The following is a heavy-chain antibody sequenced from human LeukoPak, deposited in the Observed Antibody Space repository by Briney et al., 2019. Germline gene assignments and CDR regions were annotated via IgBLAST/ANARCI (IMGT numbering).Heavy chain of an antibody. CDR1: GFTFSGYS. CDR3: AREVSDGFDF. V-gene: IGHV3-21*01. D-gene: IGHD5-24*01. Sequence: GGSLRLSCTASGFTFSGYSMNWIRQAPGKGLEWVSSFGTRSTSIYHAGSVKGRFAISRDNAKNSLYLQMNSLRAEDTALYYCAREVSDGFDFWGQGTLVTVSS. J-gene: IGHJ4*02. CDR2: FGTRSTSI.